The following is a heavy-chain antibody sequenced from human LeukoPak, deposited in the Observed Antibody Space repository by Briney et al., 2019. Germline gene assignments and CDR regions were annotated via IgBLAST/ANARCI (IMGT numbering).Heavy chain of an antibody. J-gene: IGHJ4*02. D-gene: IGHD6-13*01. CDR3: ARGLHDRSWYGAH. CDR1: GFTFDDYA. CDR2: ISWSSGSI. Sequence: GRSLRLSCAASGFTFDDYAMHWVRQAPGKGLEWVSGISWSSGSIGYADSVKGRFTISRDNAKNSLFLQMNSLRLEDTAVYYCARGLHDRSWYGAHWGQGTLLSVSS. V-gene: IGHV3-9*01.